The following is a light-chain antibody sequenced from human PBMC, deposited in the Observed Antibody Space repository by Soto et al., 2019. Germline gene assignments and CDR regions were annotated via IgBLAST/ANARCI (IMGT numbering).Light chain of an antibody. CDR2: TNT. CDR3: QSYDSSLSGVV. V-gene: IGLV1-40*01. Sequence: QPVLTQPPSVSGAPGQRVTISCTGSSSNIGAGYDVHWYQQLPGTAPKLLIYTNTNRPSGVPDRFSGSMSGTSASLAITGLQAEDEADYYCQSYDSSLSGVVFGGGTKVTVL. J-gene: IGLJ2*01. CDR1: SSNIGAGYD.